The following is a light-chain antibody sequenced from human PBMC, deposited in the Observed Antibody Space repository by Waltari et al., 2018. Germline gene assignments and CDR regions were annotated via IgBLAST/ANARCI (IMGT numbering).Light chain of an antibody. CDR1: SSDVGTYDL. V-gene: IGLV2-23*02. J-gene: IGLJ2*01. CDR2: EVS. CDR3: CSYAGSSTYVE. Sequence: QSALTQPASVSGSPGQSITISCTGTSSDVGTYDLVSWYQQHPGKAPKVMIYEVSKRPSGVSNRFSGSKSGNTASLTISGLQAEDEADYYCCSYAGSSTYVEFGGGTKLTVL.